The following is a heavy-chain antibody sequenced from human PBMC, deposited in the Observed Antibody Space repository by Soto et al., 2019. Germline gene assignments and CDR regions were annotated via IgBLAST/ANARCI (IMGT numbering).Heavy chain of an antibody. CDR2: IIPISGTA. V-gene: IGHV1-69*13. CDR1: GGTFSSYA. Sequence: ASVKVYCKASGGTFSSYAISWVRQAPGQGLEWMGGIIPISGTANYAQKFQGRVTITADESTSTAYMELSSLRSEDTAVYYCARDQGLRWFLGPLDYYDGMDVWGQGTTVTVSS. CDR3: ARDQGLRWFLGPLDYYDGMDV. J-gene: IGHJ6*02. D-gene: IGHD2-15*01.